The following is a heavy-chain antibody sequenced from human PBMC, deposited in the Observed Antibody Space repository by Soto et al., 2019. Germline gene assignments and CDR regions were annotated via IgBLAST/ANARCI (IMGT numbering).Heavy chain of an antibody. V-gene: IGHV3-74*01. D-gene: IGHD2-15*01. Sequence: EVQLVESGGGLVQPGGSLRLSCAASGCTFGNYWMYWVRQAPGKGLVWVSRINSDGSVSSYADSVKGRLTISRDNVKNTLYLQMDSLRVEDTAVYYCARGDCVGGTCYSLAGSFYYYMDVWGKGTTVTVFS. J-gene: IGHJ6*03. CDR3: ARGDCVGGTCYSLAGSFYYYMDV. CDR1: GCTFGNYW. CDR2: INSDGSVS.